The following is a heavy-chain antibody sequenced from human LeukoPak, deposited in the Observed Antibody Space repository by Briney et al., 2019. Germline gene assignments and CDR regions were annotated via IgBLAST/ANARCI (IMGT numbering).Heavy chain of an antibody. Sequence: ASVKVSCKASGYTFTVYYMHWVRQAPGQGLEWMGWINPNSGGTNYAQKFQGRVTMTRDTSISTAYMELSRLRSDDTAVYYCARDHYGSGSYWFDPWGQGTLVTVSS. D-gene: IGHD3-10*01. V-gene: IGHV1-2*02. J-gene: IGHJ5*02. CDR2: INPNSGGT. CDR1: GYTFTVYY. CDR3: ARDHYGSGSYWFDP.